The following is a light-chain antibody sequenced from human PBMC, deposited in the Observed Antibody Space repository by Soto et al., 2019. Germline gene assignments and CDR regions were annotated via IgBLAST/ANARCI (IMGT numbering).Light chain of an antibody. V-gene: IGKV3-20*01. CDR2: GAS. J-gene: IGKJ1*01. CDR1: QSVSSY. CDR3: QQYSSPPRT. Sequence: EIVLTQSPGSLSLSPGERATLSCRASQSVSSYLAWYQQKPGQAPRLLISGASSRATGFPDRFSGSGSGTDFSLTISRLEPEDSAVYSCQQYSSPPRTFGHGTKVEIK.